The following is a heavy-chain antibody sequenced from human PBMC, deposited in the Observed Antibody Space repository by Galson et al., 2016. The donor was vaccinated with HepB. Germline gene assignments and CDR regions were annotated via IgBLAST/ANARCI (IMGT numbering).Heavy chain of an antibody. D-gene: IGHD1-26*01. CDR2: ISSSSTYI. V-gene: IGHV3-21*01. J-gene: IGHJ4*02. CDR3: AKDWVGATLFDY. Sequence: PGKGLEWVSSISSSSTYIYYADSVKGRFTISRGNAKNSLYLQMKSLRAEDTAVYYCAKDWVGATLFDYWGQGTLVTVSS.